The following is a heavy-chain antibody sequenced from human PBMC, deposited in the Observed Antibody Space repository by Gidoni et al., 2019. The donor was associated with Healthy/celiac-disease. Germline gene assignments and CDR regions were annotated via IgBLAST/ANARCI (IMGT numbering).Heavy chain of an antibody. CDR1: GFTFSSYW. CDR2: IKQDGSEK. J-gene: IGHJ4*02. Sequence: EVQLVESGGGVVQPGGSLRLPCAASGFTFSSYWMSWVRQAPGKGLEWVANIKQDGSEKYYVDSVKGRFTISRDNAKNSLYLQMNSLRAEDTAVYYCARAGDHGGYYFDYWGQGTLVTVSS. D-gene: IGHD3-10*01. CDR3: ARAGDHGGYYFDY. V-gene: IGHV3-7*04.